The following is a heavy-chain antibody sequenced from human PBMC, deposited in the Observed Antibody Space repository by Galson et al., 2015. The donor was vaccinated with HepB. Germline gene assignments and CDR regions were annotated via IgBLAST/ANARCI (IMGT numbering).Heavy chain of an antibody. V-gene: IGHV1-46*01. J-gene: IGHJ6*03. D-gene: IGHD6-6*01. CDR1: GYTFTSYY. CDR3: ARAGLGQLAPRSPYYYYMDV. Sequence: SVKVSCKASGYTFTSYYMHWVRQAPGQGLEWMGIINPSGGSTSYAQKFQGRVTMTRDTSTSTVYMELSSLRSEDTAVYYCARAGLGQLAPRSPYYYYMDVWGKGTTVTVSS. CDR2: INPSGGST.